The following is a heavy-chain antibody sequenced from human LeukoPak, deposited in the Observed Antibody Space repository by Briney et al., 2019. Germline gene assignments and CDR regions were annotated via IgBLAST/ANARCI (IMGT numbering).Heavy chain of an antibody. CDR1: GFTFSNAG. CDR2: IKSKTDGGTT. D-gene: IGHD5-12*01. Sequence: GGSLRLSCAASGFTFSNAGMSWVRQAPGKGLEWVGRIKSKTDGGTTDYAATVKCTFTISRDDSKNTLYLQMNSLKTEDTAVYYCTTDHSGWDDYYYYGMDVWGKGTTVTVSS. J-gene: IGHJ6*04. V-gene: IGHV3-15*01. CDR3: TTDHSGWDDYYYYGMDV.